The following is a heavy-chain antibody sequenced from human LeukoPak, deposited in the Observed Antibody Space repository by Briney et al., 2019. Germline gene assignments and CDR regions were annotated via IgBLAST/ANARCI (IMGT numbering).Heavy chain of an antibody. CDR1: GFTFSEYY. V-gene: IGHV3-11*04. CDR2: ISSGSSTI. D-gene: IGHD3-10*01. CDR3: ARIGSYGSGYYHYYYMDV. J-gene: IGHJ6*03. Sequence: GGSLRLSCEASGFTFSEYYMTWIRQAPGKGLEWVAYISSGSSTIYYADSVKGRFTISRDNAKNSLYLQVNSLRADDTAVYYCARIGSYGSGYYHYYYMDVWGKGTTVTVSS.